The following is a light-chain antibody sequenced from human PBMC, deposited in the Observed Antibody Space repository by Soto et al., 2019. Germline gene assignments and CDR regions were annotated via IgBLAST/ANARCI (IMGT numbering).Light chain of an antibody. Sequence: QSVLTQSSSASASLGSSVKLTCTLSSGHSTYVIAWHQQQSGKAPRYLMKVEGSGSYNKGSGVPDRFSGSSSGADRYLTISNLQSEDEDDYYWETWDGSSWVFGGGTKVTVL. CDR1: SGHSTYV. V-gene: IGLV4-60*03. J-gene: IGLJ3*02. CDR3: ETWDGSSWV. CDR2: VEGSGSY.